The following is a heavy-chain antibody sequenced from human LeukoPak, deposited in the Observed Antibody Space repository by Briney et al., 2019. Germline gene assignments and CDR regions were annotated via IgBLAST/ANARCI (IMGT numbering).Heavy chain of an antibody. D-gene: IGHD4-17*01. J-gene: IGHJ6*03. CDR3: ARALRMTTVTINYYSYMDV. V-gene: IGHV3-7*01. Sequence: GGSLRLSCAASGFTFSSYWMSWVRQAPGKGLEWVANIKQDGSEEYYVDSVKGRFTISRDNAKNSLYLQMNSLRAEDTAVYYCARALRMTTVTINYYSYMDVWGKGTTVTVSS. CDR2: IKQDGSEE. CDR1: GFTFSSYW.